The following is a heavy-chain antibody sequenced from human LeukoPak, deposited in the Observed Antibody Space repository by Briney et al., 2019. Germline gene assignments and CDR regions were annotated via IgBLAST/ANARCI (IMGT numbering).Heavy chain of an antibody. V-gene: IGHV3-23*01. CDR1: GFTFSSYA. J-gene: IGHJ4*02. Sequence: GGSLRLSCAASGFTFSSYAMSWVRQAPGKGLEWVSAISGSGGSTYYADSVKGRFTISRDNSKNTLYLQMNSLRAEDTAIYYCAKGPYSESYSDYWGQGTLVTVSS. D-gene: IGHD1-26*01. CDR3: AKGPYSESYSDY. CDR2: ISGSGGST.